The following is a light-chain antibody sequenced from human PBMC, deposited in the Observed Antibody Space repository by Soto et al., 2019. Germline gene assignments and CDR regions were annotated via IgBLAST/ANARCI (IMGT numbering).Light chain of an antibody. J-gene: IGKJ1*01. CDR3: QQYGSSPRT. Sequence: EIVLTPSPGTLYLSPGERATLSCRASQSVSSSYFAWYQQKPGQAPRLLIYDASSRATGIPDRFSGSGSGTDCTLTISRLEAEDFAVYYCQQYGSSPRTFGQGTKVEIK. V-gene: IGKV3-20*01. CDR1: QSVSSSY. CDR2: DAS.